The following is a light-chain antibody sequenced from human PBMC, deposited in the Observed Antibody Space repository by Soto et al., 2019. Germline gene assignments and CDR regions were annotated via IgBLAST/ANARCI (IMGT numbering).Light chain of an antibody. CDR3: SSFRSSSTSYV. V-gene: IGLV2-14*03. CDR2: DVS. CDR1: SSDIGDSNY. J-gene: IGLJ1*01. Sequence: QSALTQPASVSGSPGQSITISCTGNSSDIGDSNYVSWYQQHPGKAPKLEIYDVSNRPSGVSNHFSGSKSANTASLTISGLQAEDEADYYCSSFRSSSTSYVFGTGTKLTVL.